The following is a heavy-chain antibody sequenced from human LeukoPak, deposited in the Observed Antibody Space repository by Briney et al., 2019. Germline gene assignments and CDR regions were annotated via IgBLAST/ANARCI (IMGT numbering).Heavy chain of an antibody. CDR3: VVTTRSYPFDY. CDR1: GFTFSSNW. D-gene: IGHD4-23*01. V-gene: IGHV3-7*01. Sequence: GGSLRLSCAASGFTFSSNWMCWVRQDPGKGPEWVANINQDGSVKNYVDSVKGRSTISRYNAKDSLYLQMNSLRADETAVYYCVVTTRSYPFDYWGQGTLVTVSS. J-gene: IGHJ4*02. CDR2: INQDGSVK.